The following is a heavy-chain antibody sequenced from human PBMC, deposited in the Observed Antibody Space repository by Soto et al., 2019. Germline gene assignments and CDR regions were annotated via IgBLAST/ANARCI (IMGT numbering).Heavy chain of an antibody. V-gene: IGHV3-23*01. J-gene: IGHJ6*02. CDR2: ISGSGGST. CDR1: GFTFSSYA. Sequence: EVQLLESGGGLVQPGGSLRLSCAASGFTFSSYAMSWVRQAPGKGLEWVSAISGSGGSTYYADSVKGRFTISRDNSKNTLYLQMNSLRAEDTAVYYCAKFIPTMVRGGSYYGMDVWGQGTTVTVSS. CDR3: AKFIPTMVRGGSYYGMDV. D-gene: IGHD3-10*01.